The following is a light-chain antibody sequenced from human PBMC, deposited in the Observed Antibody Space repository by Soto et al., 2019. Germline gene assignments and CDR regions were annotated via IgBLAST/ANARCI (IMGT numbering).Light chain of an antibody. Sequence: EIVLTQSPATLSVAPGERATLSCRASQTANSHLAWYQQKPGQPPRLLSYGESTRATGIPARFSGSGSGTEFTVTIRSLQSEDFEVYYCLQYNYWHTFGQGTKLEIK. CDR2: GES. J-gene: IGKJ2*01. CDR1: QTANSH. V-gene: IGKV3-15*01. CDR3: LQYNYWHT.